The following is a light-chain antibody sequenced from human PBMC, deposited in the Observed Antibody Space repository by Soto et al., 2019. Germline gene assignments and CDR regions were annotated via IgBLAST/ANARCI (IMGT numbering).Light chain of an antibody. Sequence: QSVLTQPPSASGTPGQRVTISCSGSTSNIGSNYVYWYQQFPGTAPKLLIYANNQRPSGVPDRLSGSKSGTSASLAISGLRSEDEADYYCAAWDDSPSGVVFGGGTKLTVL. CDR3: AAWDDSPSGVV. V-gene: IGLV1-47*01. CDR1: TSNIGSNY. CDR2: ANN. J-gene: IGLJ3*02.